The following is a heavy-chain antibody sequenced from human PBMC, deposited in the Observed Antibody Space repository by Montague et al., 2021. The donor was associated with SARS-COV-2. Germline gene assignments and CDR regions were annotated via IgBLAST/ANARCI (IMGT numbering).Heavy chain of an antibody. CDR2: IYYSGST. CDR3: ARDKVYGSGRGPREGRYYYYYYGMDV. CDR1: GGSISSGGYY. D-gene: IGHD3-10*01. Sequence: TLSLTCTVSGGSISSGGYYWSWIRQHPGKGLEWIGYIYYSGSTYYNPSLKSRVTISVDTSKNQFSLKLSSVTAADTAVYYCARDKVYGSGRGPREGRYYYYYYGMDVWGQGTTVTVFS. V-gene: IGHV4-31*03. J-gene: IGHJ6*02.